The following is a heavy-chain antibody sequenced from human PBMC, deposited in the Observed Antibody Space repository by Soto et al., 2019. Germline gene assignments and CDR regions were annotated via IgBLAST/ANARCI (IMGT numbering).Heavy chain of an antibody. J-gene: IGHJ4*02. CDR2: IIPMIGRT. Sequence: QVQLVQSGAEVKKPGSSVKVSCKASGGTFNNYGMGWVRQAPGQGLEWMGRIIPMIGRTNYAQKLQGRLTLTADASRSTAYMGLRSLRSDETAVYYCASWDYDVLTGYSYDDWGQGTLVTVSS. CDR1: GGTFNNYG. CDR3: ASWDYDVLTGYSYDD. D-gene: IGHD3-9*01. V-gene: IGHV1-69*01.